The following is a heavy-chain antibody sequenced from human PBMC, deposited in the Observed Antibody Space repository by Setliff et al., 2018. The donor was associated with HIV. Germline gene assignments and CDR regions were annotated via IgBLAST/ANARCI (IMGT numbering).Heavy chain of an antibody. CDR2: IYPGDSET. J-gene: IGHJ2*01. Sequence: GESLTISCKGSGYKFGDYWIGWVRQMTGKGPEWMGIIYPGDSETRHSPSFEGQVTISADKSISTAYLKWNSLKASDTAMYYCARSDYDVLTGFWYFDVWGRGTLVTVSS. CDR1: GYKFGDYW. CDR3: ARSDYDVLTGFWYFDV. V-gene: IGHV5-51*01. D-gene: IGHD3-9*01.